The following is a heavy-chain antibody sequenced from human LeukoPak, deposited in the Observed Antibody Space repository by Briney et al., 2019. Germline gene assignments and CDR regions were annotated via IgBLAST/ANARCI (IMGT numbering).Heavy chain of an antibody. CDR3: ARFRRVSSSWSWGVN. V-gene: IGHV4-61*01. Sequence: PSETLSLTCTVSGGSISSGSYYWSWIRQSPGRGLEWIAFINYFGSTNYNPSLKSRVTISVDTSMNQFSLKLSSVTAADTAVYYCARFRRVSSSWSWGVNWGQGTLVTVSS. CDR1: GGSISSGSYY. D-gene: IGHD6-13*01. J-gene: IGHJ4*02. CDR2: INYFGST.